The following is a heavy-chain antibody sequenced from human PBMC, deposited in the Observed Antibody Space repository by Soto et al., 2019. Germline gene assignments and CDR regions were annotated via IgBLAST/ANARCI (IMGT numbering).Heavy chain of an antibody. CDR2: IYYSGST. V-gene: IGHV4-39*01. Sequence: PSETLSLTCTVSGGSISSSSYYWGWIRQPPGKGLEWIGSIYYSGSTYYNPSLKSRVTISVDTSKNQFSLKLSSVTAADTAVYYCARQDNGWYGNWFDPWGQGTLVTVSS. CDR3: ARQDNGWYGNWFDP. J-gene: IGHJ5*02. D-gene: IGHD6-19*01. CDR1: GGSISSSSYY.